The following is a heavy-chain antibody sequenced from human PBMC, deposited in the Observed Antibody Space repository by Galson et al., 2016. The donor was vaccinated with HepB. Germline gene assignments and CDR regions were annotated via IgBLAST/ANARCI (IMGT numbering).Heavy chain of an antibody. CDR2: IYDNGQN. V-gene: IGHV4-59*01. CDR1: GDSISGYY. Sequence: ETLSLTCTVSGDSISGYYWSWIRQPPGKGLEWIGQIYDNGQNDYNPSLKSRVTISLETSKKQFSLNLTSMTAADTAVYYCARVGRWFDPWGQGTLVTVSS. J-gene: IGHJ5*02. CDR3: ARVGRWFDP.